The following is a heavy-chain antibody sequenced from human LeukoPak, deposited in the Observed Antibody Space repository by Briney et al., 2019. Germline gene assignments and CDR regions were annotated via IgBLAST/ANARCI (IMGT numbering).Heavy chain of an antibody. CDR2: IYSGGST. CDR3: ARGGRGMATDY. J-gene: IGHJ4*02. CDR1: GFTVSSNY. V-gene: IGHV3-53*01. D-gene: IGHD5-24*01. Sequence: GGSLRLSCAASGFTVSSNYMSWVRQAPGKGLEWVSVIYSGGSTYYADSVKGRFTISRDNSKSTLYLQMNSLRAEDTAVYYCARGGRGMATDYWGQGTLVTVSS.